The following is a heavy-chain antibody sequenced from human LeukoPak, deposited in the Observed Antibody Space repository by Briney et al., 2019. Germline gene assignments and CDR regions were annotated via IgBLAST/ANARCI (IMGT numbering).Heavy chain of an antibody. Sequence: GGSLRLSCAASGFTFDDFAMHWVRQAPGKGPEWVSGVSWNTGTINYVDSVKGRFTISRDNTKNSLYLQMNSLRAEDTAVYYCARVPWSSVTILDYWGQGTLVTVSS. CDR3: ARVPWSSVTILDY. CDR1: GFTFDDFA. J-gene: IGHJ4*02. V-gene: IGHV3-9*01. D-gene: IGHD3-10*01. CDR2: VSWNTGTI.